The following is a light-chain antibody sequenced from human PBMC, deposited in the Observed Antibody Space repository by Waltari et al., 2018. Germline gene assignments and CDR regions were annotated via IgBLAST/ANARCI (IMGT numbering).Light chain of an antibody. Sequence: NFMLTQPHSVSESPGRTVTISCTRSSGSIASNYVQWYQQRPGSAPTTVIYEDDQRPSGVPYLFSGSIDSSSNSSSLTISGLKTEDEADYYCQSYHAGNPWVFGGGTRLTVV. CDR1: SGSIASNY. J-gene: IGLJ3*02. CDR2: EDD. CDR3: QSYHAGNPWV. V-gene: IGLV6-57*03.